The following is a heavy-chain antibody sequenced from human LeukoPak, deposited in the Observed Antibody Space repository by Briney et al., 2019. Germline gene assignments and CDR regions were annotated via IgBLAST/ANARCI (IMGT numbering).Heavy chain of an antibody. CDR1: GFTFSSYW. V-gene: IGHV3-7*01. CDR2: IKQDGSEK. D-gene: IGHD2-2*01. CDR3: ARESYQLLYNWFDP. Sequence: GGSLRLSCAASGFTFSSYWMRWVRQAPGKGLEWVANIKQDGSEKYYVDSVKGRFTISRDNAKNSLYLQMNSLRAEDTAVYYCARESYQLLYNWFDPWGQGTLVTVSS. J-gene: IGHJ5*02.